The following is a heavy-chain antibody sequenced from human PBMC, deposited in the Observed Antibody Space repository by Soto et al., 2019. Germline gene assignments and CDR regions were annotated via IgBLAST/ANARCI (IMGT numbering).Heavy chain of an antibody. D-gene: IGHD2-15*01. Sequence: SETLSLTCAVYGGSFSGYYWSWIRQPPGKGLEWIGEINHSGSTNYNPSLKSRVTISVDTSKNQFSLKLSSVTAADTAVYYCARGPCSGGSCSYFDYWGQGSLVTVSS. CDR2: INHSGST. J-gene: IGHJ4*02. CDR1: GGSFSGYY. V-gene: IGHV4-34*01. CDR3: ARGPCSGGSCSYFDY.